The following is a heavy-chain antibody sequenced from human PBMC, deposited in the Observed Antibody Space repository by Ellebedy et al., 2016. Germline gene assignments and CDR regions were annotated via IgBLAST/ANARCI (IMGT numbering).Heavy chain of an antibody. V-gene: IGHV3-30*18. J-gene: IGHJ5*02. CDR2: ISYDGSNK. CDR3: AKGSAYLSKCFNP. D-gene: IGHD2-2*01. CDR1: GFTFSSSG. Sequence: GGSLRLXCAASGFTFSSSGMHWVRQAPGKGLEWVAIISYDGSNKNYAASVKGRFTISRDNSKNTLNLQMNSLRPEDTAVYFCAKGSAYLSKCFNPWGQGTLVTVSS.